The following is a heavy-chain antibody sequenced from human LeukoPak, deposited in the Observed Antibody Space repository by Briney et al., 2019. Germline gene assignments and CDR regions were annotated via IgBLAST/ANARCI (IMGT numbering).Heavy chain of an antibody. CDR1: GFTFSSYA. CDR2: ISGSGGST. V-gene: IGHV3-23*01. Sequence: GGSLTLSCAASGFTFSSYAMSWVRQAPGKGLEWVSAISGSGGSTYYADSVKGRFTISRDNSKNTLYLQMNSLRAEDTAVYYCATQEATTVTHSRYWGQGTLVTVSS. D-gene: IGHD4-17*01. CDR3: ATQEATTVTHSRY. J-gene: IGHJ4*02.